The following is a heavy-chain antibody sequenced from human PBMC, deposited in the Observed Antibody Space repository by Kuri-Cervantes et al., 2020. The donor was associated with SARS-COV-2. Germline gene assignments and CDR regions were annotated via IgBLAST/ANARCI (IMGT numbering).Heavy chain of an antibody. CDR2: MYSGRST. CDR1: GITVSTNY. J-gene: IGHJ4*02. D-gene: IGHD2-8*01. V-gene: IGHV3-53*01. CDR3: ARGFKQSNGVDY. Sequence: GESLKISCAASGITVSTNYMNWVRQAPGKGLEWLSVMYSGRSTYCADSVKGRFTISRDNAKNSLYLQMNSLRAEDTAVYYCARGFKQSNGVDYWGQGTLVTVSS.